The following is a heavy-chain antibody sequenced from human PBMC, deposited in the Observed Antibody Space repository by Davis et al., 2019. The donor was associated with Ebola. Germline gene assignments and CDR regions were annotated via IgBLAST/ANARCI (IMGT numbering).Heavy chain of an antibody. Sequence: MPSETLSPTCAVSGGSISRGGYSWSWLRQPPGKGLEWIGYIYHSGSTYYNPSLKSRVTISVDRSKNQFSLKLSSVTAADTAVYYCARRRGYFDYWGQGTLVTVSS. V-gene: IGHV4-30-2*01. D-gene: IGHD3-10*01. CDR1: GGSISRGGYS. CDR3: ARRRGYFDY. J-gene: IGHJ4*02. CDR2: IYHSGST.